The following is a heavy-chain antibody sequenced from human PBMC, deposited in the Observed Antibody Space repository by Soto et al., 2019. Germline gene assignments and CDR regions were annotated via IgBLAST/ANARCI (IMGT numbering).Heavy chain of an antibody. Sequence: QVQLVQSGAEVKKPGASVKVSYKASGYTFTSYGISWVRQAPGQGLEWMGWISAYNGNTNYAQKLQGRVTMTTDTSTSTAYMELRSLRSDDTAVYYCARSGGSRITFGGVIASYDYWGQGTLVTVSS. CDR2: ISAYNGNT. V-gene: IGHV1-18*01. CDR1: GYTFTSYG. J-gene: IGHJ4*02. CDR3: ARSGGSRITFGGVIASYDY. D-gene: IGHD3-16*02.